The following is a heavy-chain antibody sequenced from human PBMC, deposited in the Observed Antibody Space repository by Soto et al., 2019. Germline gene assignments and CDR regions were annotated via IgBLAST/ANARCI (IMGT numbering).Heavy chain of an antibody. V-gene: IGHV4-34*01. J-gene: IGHJ5*02. CDR3: ARVREPLTGGPWFDP. CDR1: GGSFSGYY. D-gene: IGHD1-26*01. Sequence: PSETLSLTCAVYGGSFSGYYWSWILQPPGKGLEWIGEINHSGSTNYNPSLKSRVTISVDTSKNQFSLKLSSVTAADTAVYYCARVREPLTGGPWFDPWGQGTLVTVSS. CDR2: INHSGST.